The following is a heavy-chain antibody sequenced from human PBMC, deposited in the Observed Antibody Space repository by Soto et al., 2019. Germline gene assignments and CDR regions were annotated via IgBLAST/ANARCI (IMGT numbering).Heavy chain of an antibody. V-gene: IGHV4-59*08. CDR2: IYYSGST. Sequence: PSETLSLTCTVSGGSISIYYWSWIRQPPGKGLEWIGYIYYSGSTNYNPSLKSRVTISVDTSKNQFSLKLSSVTAADTAVYYCARQRREWYSSSMHWFDPWGQGTLVTVSS. J-gene: IGHJ5*02. CDR1: GGSISIYY. CDR3: ARQRREWYSSSMHWFDP. D-gene: IGHD6-6*01.